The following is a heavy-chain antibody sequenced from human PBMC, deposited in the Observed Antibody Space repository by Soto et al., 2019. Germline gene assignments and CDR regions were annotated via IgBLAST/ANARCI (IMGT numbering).Heavy chain of an antibody. D-gene: IGHD2-2*01. Sequence: XECLRLSFAACGFSVSNACMSGVRQAPGKGLEWVGRIKSKTDGGTTDYAAPVKGRFTISRDDSKNTLYLQMNSLKTEDTAVYYCTTDMHFEGVSGWFDPWGQGTLVTVSS. CDR1: GFSVSNAC. J-gene: IGHJ5*02. CDR2: IKSKTDGGTT. CDR3: TTDMHFEGVSGWFDP. V-gene: IGHV3-15*01.